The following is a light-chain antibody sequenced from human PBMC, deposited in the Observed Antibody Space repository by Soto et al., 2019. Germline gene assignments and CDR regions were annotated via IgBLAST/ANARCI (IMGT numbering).Light chain of an antibody. J-gene: IGKJ1*01. V-gene: IGKV3-20*01. CDR3: QQYGSSPGT. CDR1: QTVINHY. CDR2: GAS. Sequence: EIVLTQSPATLSVSPGETATLSCRASQTVINHYLAWHQQKTGQTPRLLIYGASSRATGITDRFSGSGSGTDFTLTSSRLEPEDFAVYYCQQYGSSPGTFGQGTKVDIK.